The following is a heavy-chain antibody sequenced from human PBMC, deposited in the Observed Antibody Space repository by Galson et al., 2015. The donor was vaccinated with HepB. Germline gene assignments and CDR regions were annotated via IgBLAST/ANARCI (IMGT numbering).Heavy chain of an antibody. D-gene: IGHD6-13*01. CDR1: EYTFTNYA. J-gene: IGHJ4*02. CDR2: INTNTGNP. CDR3: ARGGRNWYDY. Sequence: SVKVSCKASEYTFTNYAMNWVRQAPGQGLEYMGWINTNTGNPTYVPGFTGRFVFSLDTPISTAYLQINNLKADDTAVYYCARGGRNWYDYWGQGTLVTVSS. V-gene: IGHV7-4-1*02.